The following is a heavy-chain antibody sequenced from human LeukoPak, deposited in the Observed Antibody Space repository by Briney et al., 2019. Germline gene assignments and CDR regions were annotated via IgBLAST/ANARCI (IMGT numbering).Heavy chain of an antibody. CDR1: GFTFSDYG. CDR2: IKQDGSEK. CDR3: AKGDKMLTWRRTYNRFDP. Sequence: GGTLRLSCAASGFTFSDYGMSWVRQAPGKGLEWVANIKQDGSEKYYVDSVKGRFTISRDNSKNTLYLQMNSLRAEDTAVYFCAKGDKMLTWRRTYNRFDPWGQGTLVTVSS. J-gene: IGHJ5*02. D-gene: IGHD3-16*01. V-gene: IGHV3-7*01.